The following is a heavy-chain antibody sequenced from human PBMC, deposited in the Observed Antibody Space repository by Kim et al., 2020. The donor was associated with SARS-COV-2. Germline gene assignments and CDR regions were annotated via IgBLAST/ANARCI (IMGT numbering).Heavy chain of an antibody. CDR2: IYYSGST. CDR3: ARGYGDYGRGFDY. D-gene: IGHD4-17*01. CDR1: GGSISSYY. Sequence: SETLSLTCTVSGGSISSYYWSWIRQPPGKGLEWIGYIYYSGSTNYNPSLKSRVTISVDTSKNQFSLKLSSVTAADTAVYYCARGYGDYGRGFDYWGQGTLVTVSS. V-gene: IGHV4-59*01. J-gene: IGHJ4*02.